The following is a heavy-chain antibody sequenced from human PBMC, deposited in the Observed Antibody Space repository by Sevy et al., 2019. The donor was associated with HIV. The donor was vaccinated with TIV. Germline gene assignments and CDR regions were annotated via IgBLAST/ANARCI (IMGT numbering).Heavy chain of an antibody. V-gene: IGHV3-30*18. CDR1: GFIFDDYG. CDR3: TKDPPVYGDFPYGMDV. J-gene: IGHJ6*02. CDR2: KTHEGGKK. D-gene: IGHD4-17*01. Sequence: GGSLRLSCVGSGFIFDDYGMHWVRQAPGKGLEWVALKTHEGGKKYYPDSGKGRFTISRDNFKNTLYLQMNTLRRDDTAAYFCTKDPPVYGDFPYGMDVWGQGTTVTVSS.